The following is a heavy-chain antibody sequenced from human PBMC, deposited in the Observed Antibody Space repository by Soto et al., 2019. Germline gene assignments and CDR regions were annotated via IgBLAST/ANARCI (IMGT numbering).Heavy chain of an antibody. J-gene: IGHJ6*03. CDR1: GGSISSGGYY. V-gene: IGHV4-31*03. CDR2: IYYSGST. CDR3: ARDLPTYYYGSGTLRSWYMDV. Sequence: SETLSLTCTVSGGSISSGGYYWSWIRQHPGKGLEWIGYIYYSGSTYYNPSLKSRVTISVDTSKNQFSLKLSSVTAADTAVYYCARDLPTYYYGSGTLRSWYMDVWGKGTTVTVSS. D-gene: IGHD3-10*01.